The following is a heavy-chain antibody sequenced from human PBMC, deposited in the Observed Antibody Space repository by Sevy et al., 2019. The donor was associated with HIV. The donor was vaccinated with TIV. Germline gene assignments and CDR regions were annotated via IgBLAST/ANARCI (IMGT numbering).Heavy chain of an antibody. J-gene: IGHJ4*02. V-gene: IGHV4-4*07. CDR1: GGSISSYY. Sequence: SETLSLTCTVSGGSISSYYWSWIRQPAGKGLEWIGRIYSSGSTNYNPSLKSRVTMSLDTSENQFSLKLTSVTAADTAVYYCVRDYTSGWTRPGYWDQGTLVTVSS. D-gene: IGHD6-19*01. CDR3: VRDYTSGWTRPGY. CDR2: IYSSGST.